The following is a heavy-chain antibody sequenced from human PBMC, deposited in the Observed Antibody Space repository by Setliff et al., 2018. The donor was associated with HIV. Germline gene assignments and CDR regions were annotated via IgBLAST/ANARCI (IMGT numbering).Heavy chain of an antibody. J-gene: IGHJ4*02. V-gene: IGHV1-69*10. Sequence: SVKVSCKASGGTFSSYAISWVRQAPGQGLEWMGGIIPILGGSTSYARQFQGRVTMTRDTSTSTVYMELSSLRSEDTAVYYCARDWEFLDYYDSSGHPEYYLDYWGQGTLVTVSS. CDR2: IIPILGGST. CDR1: GGTFSSYA. D-gene: IGHD3-22*01. CDR3: ARDWEFLDYYDSSGHPEYYLDY.